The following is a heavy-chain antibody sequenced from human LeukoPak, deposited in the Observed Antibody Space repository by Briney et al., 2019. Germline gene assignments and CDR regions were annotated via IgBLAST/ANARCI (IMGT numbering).Heavy chain of an antibody. CDR1: GYTSTTYW. D-gene: IGHD1-1*01. CDR3: ARNGNYLDAFNI. Sequence: GESLKISCKASGYTSTTYWIGGVRQMPGGGLEWMGIIYRGDSDTRYSPSFQGQVTISVDKSINTAYLQWSSLKASDTATYYYARNGNYLDAFNIWGQGTMVTVSS. J-gene: IGHJ3*02. CDR2: IYRGDSDT. V-gene: IGHV5-51*01.